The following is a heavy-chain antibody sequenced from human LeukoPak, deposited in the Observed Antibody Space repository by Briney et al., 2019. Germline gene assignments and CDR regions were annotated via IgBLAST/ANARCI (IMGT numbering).Heavy chain of an antibody. CDR1: GDSISSGGYY. D-gene: IGHD3-3*01. CDR3: ARDSLDFWSGYLAY. CDR2: IYYSGST. Sequence: SETLSLTCTVSGDSISSGGYYWSWIRQPPGKGLEWIGYIYYSGSTYYNPSLKSRVTISIDRSKNQFSLKLSSVTAADTAVYYCARDSLDFWSGYLAYWGQGTLVTVSS. J-gene: IGHJ4*02. V-gene: IGHV4-30-2*01.